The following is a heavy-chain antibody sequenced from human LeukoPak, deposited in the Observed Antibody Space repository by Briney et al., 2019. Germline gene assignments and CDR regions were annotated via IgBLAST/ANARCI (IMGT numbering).Heavy chain of an antibody. Sequence: GGSLRLSCAASGFTFDDYAMHWVRQAPGKGLEWVSLISWDGGSTYYADSVKGRFTISRDNSKNSLYLQMNSLRAEDTALYYCAKGDCSSTSCYPDYWVQGTLVTVSS. CDR1: GFTFDDYA. CDR3: AKGDCSSTSCYPDY. CDR2: ISWDGGST. J-gene: IGHJ4*02. D-gene: IGHD2-2*01. V-gene: IGHV3-43D*03.